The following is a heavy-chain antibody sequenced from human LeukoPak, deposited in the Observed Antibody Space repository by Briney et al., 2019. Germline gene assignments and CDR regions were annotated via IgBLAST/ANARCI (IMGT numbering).Heavy chain of an antibody. J-gene: IGHJ6*03. D-gene: IGHD3-3*01. CDR3: ARVGGITIFGVVPDYYYYMDV. Sequence: ASVKVSCKASGYTFTGYYMHWVRQAPGQGLEWMGWINPNSGGTNYAQKFQGRVTMTRDTSISTAYMELSRLRSDDTAVYYCARVGGITIFGVVPDYYYYMDVWGKGTTVTVSS. CDR2: INPNSGGT. V-gene: IGHV1-2*02. CDR1: GYTFTGYY.